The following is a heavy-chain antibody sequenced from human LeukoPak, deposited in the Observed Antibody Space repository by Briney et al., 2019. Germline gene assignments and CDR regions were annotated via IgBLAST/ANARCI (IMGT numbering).Heavy chain of an antibody. CDR2: ISSSSSYI. CDR3: AKTPETYYYDFSGYYYYFDY. V-gene: IGHV3-21*04. Sequence: GSLRLSCAASGFTFSSYSMNWVRQAPGKGLEWVSSISSSSSYIYYADSVKGRFTISRDNAKNSLYLQMTGLRAEDTAIYYCAKTPETYYYDFSGYYYYFDYWGQGTLVTVSS. D-gene: IGHD3-22*01. J-gene: IGHJ4*02. CDR1: GFTFSSYS.